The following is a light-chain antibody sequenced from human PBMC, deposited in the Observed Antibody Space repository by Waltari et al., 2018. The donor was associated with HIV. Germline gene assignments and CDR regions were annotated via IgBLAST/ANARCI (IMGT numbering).Light chain of an antibody. CDR1: RLSSYY. J-gene: IGLJ2*01. Sequence: SSELTQDPAVSVALGQTVRITCQGDRLSSYYASWYQQKPGQAPVLVIYGKNNRPSGIPDRFSGSSSGNTASLTITGVQAEDEADYYCNSRDSSGNHVVFGGGTKLTVL. V-gene: IGLV3-19*01. CDR2: GKN. CDR3: NSRDSSGNHVV.